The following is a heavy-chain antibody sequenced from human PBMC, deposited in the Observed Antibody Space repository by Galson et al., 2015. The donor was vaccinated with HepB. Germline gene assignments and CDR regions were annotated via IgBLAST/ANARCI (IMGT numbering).Heavy chain of an antibody. J-gene: IGHJ6*03. CDR1: GYTFTTYA. Sequence: SVKVSCKASGYTFTTYAINWVRQAPGQGLEWMGWINTNTGNPTYAQGFTGRFVFSLDTSVSTANLQISSLRPEDTAIYYCARGWAARPVFDDYYYMDVWGKGTTVTVSS. CDR3: ARGWAARPVFDDYYYMDV. V-gene: IGHV7-4-1*02. CDR2: INTNTGNP. D-gene: IGHD6-6*01.